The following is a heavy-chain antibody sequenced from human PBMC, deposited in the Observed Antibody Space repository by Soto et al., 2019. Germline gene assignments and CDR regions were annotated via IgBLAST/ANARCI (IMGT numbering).Heavy chain of an antibody. V-gene: IGHV5-10-1*01. D-gene: IGHD3-22*01. CDR1: GYSFTSYR. CDR2: IVPSDSYT. J-gene: IGHJ4*02. CDR3: VILANYYDSRFIDF. Sequence: GEALKISCKGSGYSFTSYRISWMRQMPGKGLGWMGRIVPSDSYTNYSTSFQGHVTISPYKAISNARLHWSSLKDSDTAMYYCVILANYYDSRFIDFWGQGTLVTVSS.